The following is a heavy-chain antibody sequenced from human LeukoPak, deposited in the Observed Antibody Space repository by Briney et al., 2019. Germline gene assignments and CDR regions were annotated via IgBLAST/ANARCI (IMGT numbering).Heavy chain of an antibody. V-gene: IGHV3-23*01. J-gene: IGHJ5*02. CDR1: GFTFSTYA. Sequence: GGSLRLSCAASGFTFSTYAMSWVRQAPGKGLKWVSAVGLSGSVTYYADSVKGRFTISRDNSKNTLYLQMNTLRAEDTAVYYCARQMGNWNDDRWFDPWGQGTLVTVSS. CDR2: VGLSGSVT. CDR3: ARQMGNWNDDRWFDP. D-gene: IGHD1-1*01.